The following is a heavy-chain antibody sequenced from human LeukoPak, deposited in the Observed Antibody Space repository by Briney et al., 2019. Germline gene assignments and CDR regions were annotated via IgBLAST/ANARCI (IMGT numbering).Heavy chain of an antibody. Sequence: TGGSLRLSCAASGLTFSSYAMHWARKAPGKGLEWVAVLSYDGSNKYYADSVKGRFTISRDNSKNTLYLQMNSLRAEDTAVYYCARDGYCSGGSCAENWFDPWGQGTLVTVSS. CDR1: GLTFSSYA. J-gene: IGHJ5*02. D-gene: IGHD2-15*01. CDR2: LSYDGSNK. V-gene: IGHV3-30-3*01. CDR3: ARDGYCSGGSCAENWFDP.